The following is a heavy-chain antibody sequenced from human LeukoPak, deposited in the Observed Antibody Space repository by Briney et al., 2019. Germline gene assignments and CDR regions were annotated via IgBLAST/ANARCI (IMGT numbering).Heavy chain of an antibody. CDR2: IYHSGST. V-gene: IGHV4-38-2*02. D-gene: IGHD3-10*01. J-gene: IGHJ5*02. CDR3: ARHLSGYYYGSGSYSRNNWFDP. CDR1: GYSISSGYC. Sequence: PSETLSLTCTVSGYSISSGYCWGWIRQPPGKGLEWIGSIYHSGSTYYNPSLKSRVTISVDTSKNQFSLKLSSVTAADTAVYYCARHLSGYYYGSGSYSRNNWFDPWGQGTLVTVSS.